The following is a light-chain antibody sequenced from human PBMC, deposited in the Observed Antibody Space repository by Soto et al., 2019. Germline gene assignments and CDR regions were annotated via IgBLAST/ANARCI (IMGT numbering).Light chain of an antibody. CDR3: HHYHNWPMT. V-gene: IGKV3-15*01. Sequence: EIVMTQSPATLPVSPGERATLSCRASQSVSSNLAWYQQKPGQAPRLLIYGASTRATGIPARFSGSESGTEFTLTISSLQSEDFAVYYCHHYHNWPMTFGQGTRLEIK. CDR1: QSVSSN. J-gene: IGKJ5*01. CDR2: GAS.